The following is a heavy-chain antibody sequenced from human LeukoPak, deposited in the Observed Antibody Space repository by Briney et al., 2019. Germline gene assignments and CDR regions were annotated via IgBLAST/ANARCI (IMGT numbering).Heavy chain of an antibody. CDR3: ARDGATPDPYDY. J-gene: IGHJ4*02. Sequence: GGSLGLSCAASGFTFSSYSMNWVRQAPGKGLEWVSSISSSSSYIYYADSVKGRFTISRDNAKNSLYLQMNSLRAEDTAVYYCARDGATPDPYDYWGQGTLVTVSS. CDR1: GFTFSSYS. D-gene: IGHD1-26*01. CDR2: ISSSSSYI. V-gene: IGHV3-21*01.